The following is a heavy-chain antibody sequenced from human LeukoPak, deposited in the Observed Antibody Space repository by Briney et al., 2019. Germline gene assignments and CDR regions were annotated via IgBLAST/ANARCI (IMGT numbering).Heavy chain of an antibody. D-gene: IGHD4-11*01. V-gene: IGHV3-33*08. CDR3: ARGLPPVMKYYFDY. Sequence: GGSLRLSCAASGFTFNSYGMHWVRQAPGKGLEWVEVMWYDGSNKYYADSVKGRFTISRDDSKNTLYLQMNSLRAEDTAMYYCARGLPPVMKYYFDYWGQGTLVTVSS. CDR2: MWYDGSNK. CDR1: GFTFNSYG. J-gene: IGHJ4*02.